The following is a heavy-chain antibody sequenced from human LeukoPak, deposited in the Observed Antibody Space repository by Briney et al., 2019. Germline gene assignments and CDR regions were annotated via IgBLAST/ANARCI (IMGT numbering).Heavy chain of an antibody. V-gene: IGHV3-74*01. CDR2: INGDGSST. D-gene: IGHD5-18*01. Sequence: GGSLRLSCAASGFTLSSYWMHWVRQAPGKGLVWVSRINGDGSSTTYADSVTGRFTISRDNAKNTLYLQMHSLRAEDTAVYYCARGSGYSYGGDYWGQGTLVTVSS. CDR1: GFTLSSYW. CDR3: ARGSGYSYGGDY. J-gene: IGHJ4*02.